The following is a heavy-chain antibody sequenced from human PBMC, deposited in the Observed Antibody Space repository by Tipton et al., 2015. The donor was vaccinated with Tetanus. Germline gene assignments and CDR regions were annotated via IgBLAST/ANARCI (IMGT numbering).Heavy chain of an antibody. CDR1: GFTFSSYS. J-gene: IGHJ6*02. CDR3: ARENGGYDYYYYYGMDV. D-gene: IGHD5-12*01. Sequence: SLRLSCAASGFTFSSYSVNWVRQAPGKGLEWVSSISSSSSYTYYADSVKGRFTISRDNAKNSLYLQMNSLRAEDTAVYYCARENGGYDYYYYYGMDVWGQGTTVTVSS. V-gene: IGHV3-21*01. CDR2: ISSSSSYT.